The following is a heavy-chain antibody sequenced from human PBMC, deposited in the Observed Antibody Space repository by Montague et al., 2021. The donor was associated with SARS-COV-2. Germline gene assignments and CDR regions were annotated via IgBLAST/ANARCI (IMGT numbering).Heavy chain of an antibody. Sequence: SETLSLTCTVSGYSISDGYYWVWIRQPPGKELEWIGNIFQSGTTYYNPSLERRSTMSVDTSKNQFSLKLSSVTAADTAVYYCAREHWENYYDFWSGTNLASDYPYYGMDVWGQGTTVTVSS. CDR3: AREHWENYYDFWSGTNLASDYPYYGMDV. CDR1: GYSISDGYY. J-gene: IGHJ6*02. D-gene: IGHD3-3*01. V-gene: IGHV4-38-2*02. CDR2: IFQSGTT.